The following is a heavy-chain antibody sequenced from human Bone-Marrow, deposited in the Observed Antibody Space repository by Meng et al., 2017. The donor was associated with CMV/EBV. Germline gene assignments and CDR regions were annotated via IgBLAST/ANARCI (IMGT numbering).Heavy chain of an antibody. CDR3: ARGDRVELEPFDY. CDR2: THTSGNT. V-gene: IGHV4-61*02. D-gene: IGHD1-1*01. J-gene: IGHJ4*02. CDR1: GGSIRRCSYY. Sequence: LLQVSAPGMLKTPRLSSLNCSCSGGSIRRCSYYWNWIRQPAGKGLEWIGCTHTSGNTKYDPSLKSRVTISVDTSKNQLSLKVTTVTAADTAVYYCARGDRVELEPFDYWGRGSLVTVSS.